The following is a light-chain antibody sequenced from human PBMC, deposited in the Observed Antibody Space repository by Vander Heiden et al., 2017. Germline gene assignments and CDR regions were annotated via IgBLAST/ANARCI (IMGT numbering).Light chain of an antibody. CDR3: QQYYSYPFT. V-gene: IGKV1-8*01. CDR2: AAS. J-gene: IGKJ3*01. Sequence: AIRITQSPSSLSASTGDRVTITCRASQGISSYLAWYQQKPGKAPKLLIYAASTLQSGVLSRFSGSGSGTDFTLTISCLQSEDFATYYCQQYYSYPFTFGPGTKVDIK. CDR1: QGISSY.